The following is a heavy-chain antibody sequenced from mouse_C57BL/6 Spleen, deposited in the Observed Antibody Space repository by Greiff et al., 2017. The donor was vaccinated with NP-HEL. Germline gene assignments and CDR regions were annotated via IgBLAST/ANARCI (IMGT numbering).Heavy chain of an antibody. J-gene: IGHJ4*01. CDR3: ARYGDYDEDYYAMDY. V-gene: IGHV1-9*01. D-gene: IGHD2-4*01. CDR1: GYTFTGYW. CDR2: ILPGSGST. Sequence: QVQLQQSGAELMKPGASVKLSCKATGYTFTGYWIEWVKQRPGHGLEWIGEILPGSGSTNYNEKFKGKATFTADKSSSTAYMQLSSLTSEDSAVYFCARYGDYDEDYYAMDYWGQGTSVTVSS.